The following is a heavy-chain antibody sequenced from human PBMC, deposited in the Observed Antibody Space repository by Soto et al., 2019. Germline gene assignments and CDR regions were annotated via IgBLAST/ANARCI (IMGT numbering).Heavy chain of an antibody. V-gene: IGHV4-59*01. J-gene: IGHJ4*02. Sequence: SETLSLTCTVSGGSISSYYWSWIRQPPGRGLEWIGYIYYSGSTNYNPSLKSRVTISVDTSKNQFSLKLSSVTAADTAVYYCARDRCSGGSCYSDYWGKGTLVTVSS. D-gene: IGHD2-15*01. CDR2: IYYSGST. CDR3: ARDRCSGGSCYSDY. CDR1: GGSISSYY.